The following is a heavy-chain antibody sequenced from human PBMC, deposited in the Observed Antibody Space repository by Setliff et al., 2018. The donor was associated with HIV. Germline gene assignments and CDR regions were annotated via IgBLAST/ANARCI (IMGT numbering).Heavy chain of an antibody. CDR1: GGSISSYY. CDR2: MYFRGNA. Sequence: SETLSLTCNVSGGSISSYYWSWIRQPPGKGLEWIGTMYFRGNARNSPALKSRVTISVDTSKNQLSLNLTSVTAADTAVYYCARVETTIRGATYAMDVWGQGTTVTVSS. D-gene: IGHD3-10*01. V-gene: IGHV4-59*01. CDR3: ARVETTIRGATYAMDV. J-gene: IGHJ6*02.